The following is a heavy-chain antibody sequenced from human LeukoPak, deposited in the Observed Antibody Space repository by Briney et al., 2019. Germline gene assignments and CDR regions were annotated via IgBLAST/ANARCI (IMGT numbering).Heavy chain of an antibody. V-gene: IGHV1-24*01. CDR3: ARYEQWLASAEYFQH. CDR1: GYTLTELS. CDR2: FDPEDGET. D-gene: IGHD6-19*01. J-gene: IGHJ1*01. Sequence: GASVKVSCKVSGYTLTELSMHWVRQAPGKGLEWMGGFDPEDGETIYAQKFQGRVTMTEDTSTDTAYMGLSSLRSEDTAVYYCARYEQWLASAEYFQHWGQGTLVTVSS.